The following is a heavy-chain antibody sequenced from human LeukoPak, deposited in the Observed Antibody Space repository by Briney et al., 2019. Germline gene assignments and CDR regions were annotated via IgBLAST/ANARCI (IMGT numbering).Heavy chain of an antibody. Sequence: WASVKVSCKASGYTFTSYGISWVRQAPGQGLEWMGWINANNGNTNYAQKLQGRVTMTTDTSTSPAYMELRSLGSDDTAVYYCARDLRGCTGTFCWGGDDDYWGQGTLVTVSS. D-gene: IGHD2-2*01. V-gene: IGHV1-18*04. CDR1: GYTFTSYG. J-gene: IGHJ4*02. CDR3: ARDLRGCTGTFCWGGDDDY. CDR2: INANNGNT.